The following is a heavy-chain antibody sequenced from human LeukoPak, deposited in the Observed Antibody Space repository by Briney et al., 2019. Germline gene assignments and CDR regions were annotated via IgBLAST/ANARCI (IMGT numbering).Heavy chain of an antibody. CDR1: GFTFGTYS. CDR2: ISSSSSYI. V-gene: IGHV3-21*01. Sequence: SGGPLRLSCAASGFTFGTYSMNWVRQAPGKGLEWVSSISSSSSYIYYADSVKGRFTISRDNAKNSLFLQMSSLRAEDTAAYYCARDAMVRGVLIDYWGQGTLVTVSS. D-gene: IGHD3-10*01. J-gene: IGHJ4*02. CDR3: ARDAMVRGVLIDY.